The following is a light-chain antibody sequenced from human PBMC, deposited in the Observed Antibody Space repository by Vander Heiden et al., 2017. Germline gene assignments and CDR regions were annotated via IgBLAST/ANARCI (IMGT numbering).Light chain of an antibody. J-gene: IGKJ1*01. CDR1: QGISSY. CDR2: AAS. CDR3: QHEDSSPWT. Sequence: AIRMTQSPSSLSASTGDRVTITCRASQGISSYLAWYQQKPGKAPKLLIYAASTLQSGVPSRFSGSGSGTDFTLTISCLQSEDFATYYCQHEDSSPWTFGQGTKVEIK. V-gene: IGKV1-8*01.